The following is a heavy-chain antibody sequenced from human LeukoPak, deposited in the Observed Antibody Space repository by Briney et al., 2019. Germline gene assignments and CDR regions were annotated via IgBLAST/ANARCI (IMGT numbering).Heavy chain of an antibody. CDR3: AKDIGAVAGPYYFDY. V-gene: IGHV3-9*01. CDR2: ISWNSGSI. CDR1: GFTFDDYA. D-gene: IGHD6-19*01. Sequence: PGGSLRLSRAASGFTFDDYAMHWVRQAPGKGLEWVSGISWNSGSIGYADSVKGRFTISRDNAKNSLYLQMNSLRAEDTALYYCAKDIGAVAGPYYFDYWGQGTLVTVSS. J-gene: IGHJ4*02.